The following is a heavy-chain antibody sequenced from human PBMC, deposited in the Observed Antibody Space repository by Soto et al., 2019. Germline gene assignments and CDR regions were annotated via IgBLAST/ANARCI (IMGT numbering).Heavy chain of an antibody. CDR2: ISSSSSTI. D-gene: IGHD3-10*01. CDR3: ARDRDYIAFDI. V-gene: IGHV3-48*04. Sequence: GGSLRLSCAASGFTFSSYSMNWVRQAPGKGLEWVSYISSSSSTIYYADSVKGRVTISRDNAKNSLYLQMNSLRAEDTAVYFCARDRDYIAFDIWGQGTMVTVSS. CDR1: GFTFSSYS. J-gene: IGHJ3*02.